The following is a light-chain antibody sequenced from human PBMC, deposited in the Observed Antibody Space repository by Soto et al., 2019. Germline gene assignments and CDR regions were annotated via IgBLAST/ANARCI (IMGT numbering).Light chain of an antibody. Sequence: VLTQSPATLSLSPGERATLSCRASQSVSSYYLAWYQQKPGQAPRLLIYDASSRATGIPDRFSGSGSGTDFTLTISRLEPEDFAVYYCQQYGGSPGTFGQGTKVDI. CDR2: DAS. CDR1: QSVSSYY. J-gene: IGKJ1*01. CDR3: QQYGGSPGT. V-gene: IGKV3-20*01.